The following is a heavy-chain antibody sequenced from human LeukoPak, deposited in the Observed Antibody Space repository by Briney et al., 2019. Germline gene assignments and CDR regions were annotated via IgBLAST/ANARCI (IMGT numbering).Heavy chain of an antibody. J-gene: IGHJ4*02. CDR2: IYYSGST. CDR1: GGSISSSSYC. CDR3: ARNLIPEQLVLNF. V-gene: IGHV4-61*01. D-gene: IGHD6-13*01. Sequence: SETLSLTCTVSGGSISSSSYCWSWIRQPPGKGLEWIGYIYYSGSTNYNPSLKSRVTISVDTSKNQFSLNLRSVTPEDTAVYYCARNLIPEQLVLNFWGQGTLVTVSS.